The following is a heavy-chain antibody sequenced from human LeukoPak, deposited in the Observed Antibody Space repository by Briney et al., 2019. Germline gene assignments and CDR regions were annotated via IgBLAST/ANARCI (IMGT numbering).Heavy chain of an antibody. Sequence: GGSLRLSCAASEFSFSNYAMSWVRQAPGKGLEWVSAVSGSGGSTYYADSVKGRFTISRDNAKNSLYLQMNSLRAEDTAVYYCARDKDYSNYYYYYYMDVWGKGTTVTVSS. CDR3: ARDKDYSNYYYYYYMDV. V-gene: IGHV3-23*01. D-gene: IGHD4-11*01. CDR2: VSGSGGST. CDR1: EFSFSNYA. J-gene: IGHJ6*03.